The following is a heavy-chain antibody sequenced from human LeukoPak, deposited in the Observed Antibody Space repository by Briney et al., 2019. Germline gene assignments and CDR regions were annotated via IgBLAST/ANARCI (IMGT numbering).Heavy chain of an antibody. CDR3: AHISSSWPDY. CDR1: GFTVSSNY. V-gene: IGHV3-23*01. D-gene: IGHD6-13*01. J-gene: IGHJ4*02. Sequence: GGSLRLSCAASGFTVSSNYMSWVRQAPGKGLEWVSAISGSGGSTYYADSVKGRFTISRDNSKNTLYLQMNSLRAEDTAVYYCAHISSSWPDYWGQGTLVTVSS. CDR2: ISGSGGST.